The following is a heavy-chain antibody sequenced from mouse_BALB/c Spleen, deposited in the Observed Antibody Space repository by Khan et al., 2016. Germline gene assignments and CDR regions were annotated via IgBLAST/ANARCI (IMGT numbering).Heavy chain of an antibody. V-gene: IGHV1-9*01. CDR3: ARWDYESFYAMDY. CDR2: ILPGSGST. D-gene: IGHD2-4*01. J-gene: IGHJ4*01. Sequence: QVQLQQPGAELMKPGASVKISCKATGYTFSSYWIEWVKQRPGHGLEWIGEILPGSGSTNYNEKFKGKATFTADTSSNTAYMQLSSLTSEDSAVYYCARWDYESFYAMDYWGKGTSVTVAS. CDR1: GYTFSSYW.